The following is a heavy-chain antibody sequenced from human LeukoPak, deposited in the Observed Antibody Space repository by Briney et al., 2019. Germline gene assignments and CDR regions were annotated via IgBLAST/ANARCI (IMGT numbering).Heavy chain of an antibody. CDR3: ARGQLLDY. D-gene: IGHD6-13*01. CDR1: GYSFTSYG. Sequence: ASVKVSCKASGYSFTSYGLTWVRQAPGQGLEWMGWISTYNGSTNYAQNLQGRITMTTDTPTSTAYMELSSLRSEDTAVYYCARGQLLDYWGQGTLVTVSS. V-gene: IGHV1-18*01. CDR2: ISTYNGST. J-gene: IGHJ4*02.